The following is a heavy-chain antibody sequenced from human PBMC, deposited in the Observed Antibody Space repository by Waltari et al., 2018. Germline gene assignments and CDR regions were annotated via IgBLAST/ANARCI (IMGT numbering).Heavy chain of an antibody. V-gene: IGHV4-34*01. Sequence: QVQLQQWGAGLLKPSATLSLTCAVFGGSFSGYYWSWIRQPPGKGLEWFGDINHSGSTNYNPSLKSRVTISVDTSKNELSLKLRSVTAADTAVYYCATTRNYLQAVMDVWGQGTTVTVSS. D-gene: IGHD4-4*01. CDR2: INHSGST. CDR3: ATTRNYLQAVMDV. J-gene: IGHJ6*02. CDR1: GGSFSGYY.